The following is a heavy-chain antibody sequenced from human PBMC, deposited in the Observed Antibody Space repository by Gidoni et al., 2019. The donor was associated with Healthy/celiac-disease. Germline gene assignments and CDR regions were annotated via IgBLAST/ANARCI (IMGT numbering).Heavy chain of an antibody. V-gene: IGHV4-30-2*01. CDR1: GCSISSGDYS. CDR3: ARGLGGGYCTNGVCYDWYFDL. J-gene: IGHJ2*01. Sequence: QLQLQESGSGLVKPSQTLSLTCAVSGCSISSGDYSWSWIRQPPGKGLEWIGYSYHSGSTYYNPSLKSRVTISVDRSKNQFSLKLSSVTAADTAVYYCARGLGGGYCTNGVCYDWYFDLWGRGTLVTVSS. D-gene: IGHD2-8*01. CDR2: SYHSGST.